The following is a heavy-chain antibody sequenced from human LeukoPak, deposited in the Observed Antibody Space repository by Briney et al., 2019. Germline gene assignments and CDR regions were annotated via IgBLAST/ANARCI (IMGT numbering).Heavy chain of an antibody. CDR2: IYYSGST. D-gene: IGHD3-10*01. Sequence: SETLSLTCTVSGGSISSSSYYWGWIRQPPGKGLEWIGSIYYSGSTYYNPSLKSRVTISVDTSKNQFSLKLSSVTAADTAVYYCARQDYGSGCSSLDYWGQGTLVTVSS. CDR1: GGSISSSSYY. CDR3: ARQDYGSGCSSLDY. J-gene: IGHJ4*02. V-gene: IGHV4-39*01.